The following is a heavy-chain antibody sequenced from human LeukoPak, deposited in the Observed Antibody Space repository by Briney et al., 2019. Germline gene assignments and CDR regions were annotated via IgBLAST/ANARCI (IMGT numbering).Heavy chain of an antibody. Sequence: GGSLRLSCAAPGFTFSSYSMNWVRQAPGKGLEWVSFIRSSSTYISYADSVKGRFTISRDNANNSLYLQMNSLRAEDTAVYYCARDSGGFDPWGQGTLVTVSS. D-gene: IGHD3-10*01. V-gene: IGHV3-21*01. CDR3: ARDSGGFDP. J-gene: IGHJ5*02. CDR1: GFTFSSYS. CDR2: IRSSSTYI.